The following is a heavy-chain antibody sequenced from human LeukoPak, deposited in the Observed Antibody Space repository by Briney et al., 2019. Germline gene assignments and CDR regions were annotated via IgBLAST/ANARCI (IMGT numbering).Heavy chain of an antibody. CDR2: ISSNGGST. D-gene: IGHD1-26*01. Sequence: PGGSLRLSCAASGFTFSSYAMHWVRQAPGKGLEYVSAISSNGGSTYYANSVKGRFTISRDNSKNTLYLQMGSLRAEDMAVYYCARDVGELLPIPAFDIWGQGTMVTVSS. V-gene: IGHV3-64*01. CDR3: ARDVGELLPIPAFDI. J-gene: IGHJ3*02. CDR1: GFTFSSYA.